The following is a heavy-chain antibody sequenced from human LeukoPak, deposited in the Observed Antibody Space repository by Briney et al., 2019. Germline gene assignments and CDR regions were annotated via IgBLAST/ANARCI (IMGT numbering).Heavy chain of an antibody. D-gene: IGHD6-13*01. CDR3: ARLGIAAAGTWSRGDYYYYYYMDV. J-gene: IGHJ6*03. CDR2: IYTSGST. Sequence: SETLSLTCTVSGGSISSYYWSWIRQPAGKGLEWIGRIYTSGSTNYNPSLKSRVTMSVDTSKNQFSLKLSSVTAADTAVYYCARLGIAAAGTWSRGDYYYYYYMDVWGKGTTVTVSS. V-gene: IGHV4-4*07. CDR1: GGSISSYY.